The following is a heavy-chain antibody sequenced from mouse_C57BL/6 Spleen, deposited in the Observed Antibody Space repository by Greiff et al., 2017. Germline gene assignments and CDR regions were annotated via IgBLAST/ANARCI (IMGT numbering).Heavy chain of an antibody. CDR3: ARPTVDYYAMDY. Sequence: QVQLKQPGAELVRPGTSVKLSCKASGYTFTSYWMHWVKQRPGQGLEWIGVIDPSDSYTNYNQKFKGKATLTVDTSSSTAYMQLSSLTSEDSAVYYCARPTVDYYAMDYWGQGTSVTVSS. V-gene: IGHV1-59*01. CDR2: IDPSDSYT. D-gene: IGHD1-1*01. J-gene: IGHJ4*01. CDR1: GYTFTSYW.